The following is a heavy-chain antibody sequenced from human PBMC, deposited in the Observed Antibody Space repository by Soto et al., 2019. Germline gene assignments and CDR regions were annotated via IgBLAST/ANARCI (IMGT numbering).Heavy chain of an antibody. CDR2: IYYSGSA. V-gene: IGHV4-31*03. Sequence: SETLSLTCTVSGGSISSGGYYWSWIRQHPGKGLEKIGYIYYSGSAYYNPSLKSRVTISVDTSKNQFSLRLSSVTAADTAVYYCARDAGGWYQLLSPWFDYWGQGTLVTVSS. D-gene: IGHD2-2*01. CDR3: ARDAGGWYQLLSPWFDY. CDR1: GGSISSGGYY. J-gene: IGHJ5*01.